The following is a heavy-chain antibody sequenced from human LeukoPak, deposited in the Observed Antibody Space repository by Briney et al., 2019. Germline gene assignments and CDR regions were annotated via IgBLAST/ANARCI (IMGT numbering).Heavy chain of an antibody. CDR2: IKQDGSEK. D-gene: IGHD3-9*01. V-gene: IGHV3-7*01. Sequence: GGSLRLSCAASGLTFSSYWMSWVRQAPGKGLEWVANIKQDGSEKYYVDSVKGRFTISRDNAKNSLYLQMNSLRAEDTAVYYCARDRPTLTGYYPFDYWGQGTLVTVPS. CDR3: ARDRPTLTGYYPFDY. CDR1: GLTFSSYW. J-gene: IGHJ4*02.